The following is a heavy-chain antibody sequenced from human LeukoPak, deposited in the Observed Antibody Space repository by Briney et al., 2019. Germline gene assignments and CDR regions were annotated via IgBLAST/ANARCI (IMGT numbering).Heavy chain of an antibody. V-gene: IGHV4-61*02. J-gene: IGHJ4*02. D-gene: IGHD3-22*01. CDR2: IYTSGTT. Sequence: PSETLSLTCTVSGGPINSGRYYWSWIRQPAGKALEWIGRIYTSGTTTYNPSLKSRVTISLDTSRNQYSLRLSSVTAADTAMYFCAREDDTSGYDRSDYWGQRTLVTVSS. CDR1: GGPINSGRYY. CDR3: AREDDTSGYDRSDY.